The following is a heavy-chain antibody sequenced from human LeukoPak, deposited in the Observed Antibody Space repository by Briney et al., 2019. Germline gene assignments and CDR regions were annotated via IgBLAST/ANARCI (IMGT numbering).Heavy chain of an antibody. D-gene: IGHD5-24*01. Sequence: PSETLSLTCAVYGGSFSGYYWSWIRQPPGKGLEWIGEINHSGSTNYNPSLKSRVTISVDTSKNQFSLKLSSVTAADTAVYYCARVKATILGLLDYFDYWGQGTLVTVSS. CDR1: GGSFSGYY. J-gene: IGHJ4*02. CDR3: ARVKATILGLLDYFDY. V-gene: IGHV4-34*01. CDR2: INHSGST.